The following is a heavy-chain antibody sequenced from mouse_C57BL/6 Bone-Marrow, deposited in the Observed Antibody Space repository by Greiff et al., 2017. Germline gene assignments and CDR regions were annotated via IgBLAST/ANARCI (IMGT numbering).Heavy chain of an antibody. Sequence: QVQLQQPGAELVKPGASVKLSCKASGYTFTSYWMHWVKQRPGQGLEWIGMIHPNSGSTNYNEKFKSKATLTVDKSSSTAYMQLSSLTSEDSAVYYCALANTTGASYYAMDYWGQGTSVTVSS. V-gene: IGHV1-64*01. CDR2: IHPNSGST. D-gene: IGHD1-1*01. CDR3: ALANTTGASYYAMDY. CDR1: GYTFTSYW. J-gene: IGHJ4*01.